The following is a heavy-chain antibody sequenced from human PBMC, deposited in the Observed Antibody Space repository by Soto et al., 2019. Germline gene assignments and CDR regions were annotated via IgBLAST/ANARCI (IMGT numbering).Heavy chain of an antibody. D-gene: IGHD4-17*01. J-gene: IGHJ4*02. CDR2: IYYSGST. CDR1: GGSISSGGYY. CDR3: ARDNYARRYGDPGAFDY. Sequence: QVQLQESGPGLVKPSQTLSLTCTVSGGSISSGGYYWSWIRQHPGKGLEWIGYIYYSGSTYYNPSLKSRFTISVDTSKNQFSLKLSSVTAADTAVYYCARDNYARRYGDPGAFDYWGQGTLVTVSS. V-gene: IGHV4-31*03.